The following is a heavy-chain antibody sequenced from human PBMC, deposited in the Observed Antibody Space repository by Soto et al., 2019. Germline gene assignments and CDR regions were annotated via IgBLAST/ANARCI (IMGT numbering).Heavy chain of an antibody. V-gene: IGHV4-61*03. D-gene: IGHD6-6*01. J-gene: IGHJ4*02. CDR2: NYYTGST. Sequence: QVQLQESGPGLVKPSETLSLTCTVSGVSVNSDDYYWSWIRQPPGKGLEWIGYNYYTGSTTYNPSLKSRVTISLDTSRNHFSLSLSSVTAADTAVFYCAREYSNSPEAFDFWGRGTLVTVSS. CDR1: GVSVNSDDYY. CDR3: AREYSNSPEAFDF.